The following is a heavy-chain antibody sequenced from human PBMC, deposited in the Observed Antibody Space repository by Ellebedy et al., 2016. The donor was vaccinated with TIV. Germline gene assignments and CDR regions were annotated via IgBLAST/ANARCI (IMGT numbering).Heavy chain of an antibody. Sequence: GGSLRLSCAASGFTFSSYWMSWVRQTPGKGLEWVANIKEDGSDKYYLDSVRGRFTISRDNAKNSLYLQMNSLRAEDTAVYYCAKDRYGGTADYWGQGTLVTVSS. CDR2: IKEDGSDK. CDR3: AKDRYGGTADY. J-gene: IGHJ4*02. D-gene: IGHD4-23*01. V-gene: IGHV3-7*01. CDR1: GFTFSSYW.